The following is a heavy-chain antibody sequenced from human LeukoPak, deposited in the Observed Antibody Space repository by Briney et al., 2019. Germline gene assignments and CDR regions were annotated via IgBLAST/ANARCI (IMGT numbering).Heavy chain of an antibody. J-gene: IGHJ3*02. CDR1: GFTFSSYA. Sequence: GGSLRLSCAASGFTFSSYAMSWDRQAPGKGLEWVSAISGSGGSTYYADSVKGRFTISRDNSKNTLYLQMNSLRAEDTAVYYCAKNFYYDSSGYYYQDAFDIWGQGTMVTVSS. D-gene: IGHD3-22*01. V-gene: IGHV3-23*01. CDR3: AKNFYYDSSGYYYQDAFDI. CDR2: ISGSGGST.